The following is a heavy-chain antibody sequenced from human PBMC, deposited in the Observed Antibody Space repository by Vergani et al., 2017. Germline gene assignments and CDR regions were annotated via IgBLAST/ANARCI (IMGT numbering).Heavy chain of an antibody. CDR2: FYPDDSDA. J-gene: IGHJ4*02. D-gene: IGHD4/OR15-4a*01. CDR1: GYTFISYW. Sequence: EVRLVQSGAEVKKPGESLRISCVTSGYTFISYWIGWVRQLPGKGLEWMGIFYPDDSDARYSPSFQVHVNFSGDKYTKTAYLDWNSLKASDTAIYYCARRAKDDYLEYWGQGTLITVSS. CDR3: ARRAKDDYLEY. V-gene: IGHV5-51*01.